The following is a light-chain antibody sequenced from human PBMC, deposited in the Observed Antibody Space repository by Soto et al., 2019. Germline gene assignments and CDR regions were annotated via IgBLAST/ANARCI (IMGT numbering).Light chain of an antibody. J-gene: IGLJ1*01. CDR2: EVN. CDR3: FSYTSSGTYV. V-gene: IGLV2-14*01. CDR1: SSDVGNYKY. Sequence: QSVLAQPASVSGSPGQSITISCTGTSSDVGNYKYVSWYQQHPGKAPKLMIYEVNNRPSGVSNRFSGSKSGNTASLTISGLQAEDETDYYCFSYTSSGTYVFGTGTKV.